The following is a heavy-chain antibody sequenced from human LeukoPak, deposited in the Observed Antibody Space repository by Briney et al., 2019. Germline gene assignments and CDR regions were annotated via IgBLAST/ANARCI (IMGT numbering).Heavy chain of an antibody. CDR3: ARVSGSGSYSSDFDY. Sequence: PSETLSLTCTVSGGSISSYYWSWIRQPPGKGLEWLGYIYYSGSTNYNPSLKSRVTISVDTSKNQFSLKLSSVTAADTAVYYCARVSGSGSYSSDFDYWAREPWSPSPQ. J-gene: IGHJ4*02. D-gene: IGHD1-26*01. V-gene: IGHV4-59*01. CDR2: IYYSGST. CDR1: GGSISSYY.